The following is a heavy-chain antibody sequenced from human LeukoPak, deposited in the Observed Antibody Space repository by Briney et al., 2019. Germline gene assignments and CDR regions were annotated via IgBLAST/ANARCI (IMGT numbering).Heavy chain of an antibody. CDR2: IYYSGST. Sequence: SETLSLTCTVSGGSISSYYWSWIRQPPGKGLEWIGYIYYSGSTNYNPSLKSRVTISVDTSKNQFSLKLSSVTAADTAVYHCARRVGLLRYFDWRFDYWGQGTLVTVSS. V-gene: IGHV4-59*12. J-gene: IGHJ4*02. CDR3: ARRVGLLRYFDWRFDY. D-gene: IGHD3-9*01. CDR1: GGSISSYY.